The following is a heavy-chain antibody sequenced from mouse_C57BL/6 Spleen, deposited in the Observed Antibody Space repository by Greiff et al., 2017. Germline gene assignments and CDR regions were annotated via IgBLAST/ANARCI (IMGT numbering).Heavy chain of an antibody. CDR2: ISYSGST. CDR1: GYSITSGYD. J-gene: IGHJ4*01. Sequence: EVQLQESGPGMVKPSQSLSLTCTVTGYSITSGYDWHWIRHFPGNKLEWMGYISYSGSTNYNPSLKSRISITHDTSKNHFFLKLNSVTTEDTATYYCAARSPGDGYYVEAMDYWGQGTSVTVSS. CDR3: AARSPGDGYYVEAMDY. V-gene: IGHV3-1*01. D-gene: IGHD2-3*01.